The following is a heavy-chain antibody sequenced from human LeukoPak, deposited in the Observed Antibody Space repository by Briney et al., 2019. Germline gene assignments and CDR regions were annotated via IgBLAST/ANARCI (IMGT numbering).Heavy chain of an antibody. CDR2: IYPGDSDT. CDR3: ARTYYYDSSGYYCFDY. V-gene: IGHV5-51*04. Sequence: GESLKISCKGSGYSFTSYWIGWVRQMPGKGLEWMGIIYPGDSDTRYSTSFQGQVPISADKPISTAYLQWSSLKASDTAMYYCARTYYYDSSGYYCFDYWGQGTLVTVSS. D-gene: IGHD3-22*01. J-gene: IGHJ4*02. CDR1: GYSFTSYW.